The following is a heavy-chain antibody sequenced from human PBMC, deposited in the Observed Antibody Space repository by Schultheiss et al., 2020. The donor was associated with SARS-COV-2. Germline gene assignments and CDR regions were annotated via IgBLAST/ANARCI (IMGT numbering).Heavy chain of an antibody. J-gene: IGHJ4*02. V-gene: IGHV3-30*03. Sequence: GGSLRLSCAASGFTFSSYAMNWVRQAPGKGLEWVAVISYDGSNKYYADSVKGRFTISRDNAKNSLYLQMNSLRAEDTAVYYCARDGYGSPGAGRVDYWGQGTLVTVSS. CDR3: ARDGYGSPGAGRVDY. CDR2: ISYDGSNK. D-gene: IGHD1-26*01. CDR1: GFTFSSYA.